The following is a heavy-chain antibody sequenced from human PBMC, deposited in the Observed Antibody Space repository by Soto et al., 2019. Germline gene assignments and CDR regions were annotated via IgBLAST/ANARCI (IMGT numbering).Heavy chain of an antibody. CDR1: GFTVSTNY. D-gene: IGHD3-10*01. V-gene: IGHV3-66*01. J-gene: IGHJ4*02. Sequence: EVQLVDSGGGLVQPGGSLRLSCAASGFTVSTNYMSWVRQAPGKGLEWVSAIYSGGNTYYADSVKGRFTISRDDSKNTLYLQMTSLRAEEPAVYYCVKCDGSVSYCFYFGSWGQGTPVTVSS. CDR3: VKCDGSVSYCFYFGS. CDR2: IYSGGNT.